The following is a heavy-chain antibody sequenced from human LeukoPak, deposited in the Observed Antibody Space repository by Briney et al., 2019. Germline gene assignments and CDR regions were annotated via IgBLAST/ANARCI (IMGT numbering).Heavy chain of an antibody. Sequence: GGSLRLSCAASGFRFSDFTMTWVRQAPGKGPEWVSAIGGRGGSTYYADSLGGRFTISRDNSKDMVYLQMNSLKVEDTATYYCGKEGGAWGQGTKVTVSS. CDR2: IGGRGGST. CDR1: GFRFSDFT. D-gene: IGHD3-16*01. V-gene: IGHV3-23*01. CDR3: GKEGGA. J-gene: IGHJ5*02.